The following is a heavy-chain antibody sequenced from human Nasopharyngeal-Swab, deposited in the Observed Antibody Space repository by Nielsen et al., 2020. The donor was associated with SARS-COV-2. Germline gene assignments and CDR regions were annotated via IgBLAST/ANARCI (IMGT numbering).Heavy chain of an antibody. J-gene: IGHJ5*02. Sequence: SETLSLTCTVSGGSISSSSYYWGWIRQPPGKGLEWIGSIYYSGSTYYNPSLKSRVTISVDTSKNQFSLKLSSVTAADTAVYYCARIALLPLKPLLGNWFDPWGQGTLVTVSS. CDR2: IYYSGST. D-gene: IGHD2-15*01. CDR3: ARIALLPLKPLLGNWFDP. V-gene: IGHV4-39*01. CDR1: GGSISSSSYY.